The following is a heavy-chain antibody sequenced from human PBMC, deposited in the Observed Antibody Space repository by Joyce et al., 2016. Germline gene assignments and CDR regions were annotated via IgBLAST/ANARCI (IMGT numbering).Heavy chain of an antibody. V-gene: IGHV3-9*01. D-gene: IGHD6-6*01. CDR1: GFNFYDYA. CDR3: ARIAARSRVDY. Sequence: EVQLVESGGGLVQPGRSLRLSCAASGFNFYDYAMHWVRQAPGKGREWVSGISWNRDSIVYADDVKGRFTISRDNAKNSLYLQMNSLRAEDTALYYCARIAARSRVDYWGQGTLVTVSS. CDR2: ISWNRDSI. J-gene: IGHJ4*02.